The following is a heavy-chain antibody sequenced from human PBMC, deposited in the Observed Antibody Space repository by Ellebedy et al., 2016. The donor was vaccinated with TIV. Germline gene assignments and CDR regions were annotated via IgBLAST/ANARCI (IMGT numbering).Heavy chain of an antibody. J-gene: IGHJ6*03. CDR3: ARVSVDVVIGYHYFYMDI. CDR2: IGAYNGDI. V-gene: IGHV1-18*01. Sequence: ASVKVSCXASGYTFTSFGLSWVRQAPGQGLEWMGWIGAYNGDINYAQNFQGRVAMTTDTATSTVYVDLRSLRSDDTAVYYCARVSVDVVIGYHYFYMDIWGKGTTVTVSS. D-gene: IGHD6-6*01. CDR1: GYTFTSFG.